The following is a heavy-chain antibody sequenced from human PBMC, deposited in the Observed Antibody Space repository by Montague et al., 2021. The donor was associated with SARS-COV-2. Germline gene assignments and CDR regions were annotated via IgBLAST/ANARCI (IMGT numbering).Heavy chain of an antibody. CDR2: ISSSGSTI. CDR3: ARGRITMIVVVPHNAFDI. D-gene: IGHD3-22*01. V-gene: IGHV3-48*03. J-gene: IGHJ3*02. CDR1: GFTFSGYE. Sequence: SLRLSCAASGFTFSGYEMNWVRQAPGKGLEWVSYISSSGSTIYYXDSVKGRFTISRDNAKNSLYLQMNSLRAEDTAVYYCARGRITMIVVVPHNAFDIWGQGTMVTVSS.